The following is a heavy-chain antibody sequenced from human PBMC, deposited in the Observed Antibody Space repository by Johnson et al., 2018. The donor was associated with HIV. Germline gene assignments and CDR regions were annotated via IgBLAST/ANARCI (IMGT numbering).Heavy chain of an antibody. V-gene: IGHV3-13*01. CDR1: GFTFSSYD. CDR3: ARRYYDTSGYRD. Sequence: EVQLVESGGGLVQPGGSLRLSCAASGFTFSSYDMHWVRQATGKGLEWVSAIGTAGDTYYPGSVKGRFPISSDNSKNTLYLQMNSLRAEDTAVYYCARRYYDTSGYRDWGQGTMVTVSS. J-gene: IGHJ3*01. CDR2: IGTAGDT. D-gene: IGHD3-22*01.